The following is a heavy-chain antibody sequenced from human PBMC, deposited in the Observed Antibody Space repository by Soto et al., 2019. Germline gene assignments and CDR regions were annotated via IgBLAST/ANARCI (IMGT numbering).Heavy chain of an antibody. CDR2: IYYSGST. V-gene: IGHV4-59*01. Sequence: SETLSLTCTVSGGSISSYHWSWIRQPPGKGLEWIGYIYYSGSTNYNPSLKSRVTISVDTSKNQFSLKLSSVTAADTAVYYCARDRSGTTQLDYYYYYMDVWGKGTTVTSP. J-gene: IGHJ6*03. CDR3: ARDRSGTTQLDYYYYYMDV. CDR1: GGSISSYH. D-gene: IGHD1-1*01.